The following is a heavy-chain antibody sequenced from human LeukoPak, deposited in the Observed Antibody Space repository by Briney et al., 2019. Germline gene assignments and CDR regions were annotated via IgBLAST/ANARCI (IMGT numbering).Heavy chain of an antibody. CDR3: ARVNVAGMGREGFAY. CDR2: INQGGSEQ. V-gene: IGHV3-7*01. D-gene: IGHD6-19*01. J-gene: IGHJ4*02. CDR1: GFTFSSYW. Sequence: GGSLRLSCAASGFTFSSYWMSWVRQAPGKGLEWVANINQGGSEQYYVGSVKGRFTISRDNAKKSLFLQMNSLRGEDTAVYYCARVNVAGMGREGFAYWGQGTLVTVSS.